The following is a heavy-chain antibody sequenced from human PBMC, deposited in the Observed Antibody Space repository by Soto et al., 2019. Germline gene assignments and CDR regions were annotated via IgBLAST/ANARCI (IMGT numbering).Heavy chain of an antibody. V-gene: IGHV3-23*01. Sequence: GGSLRLSCAASGFTFSSYAMTWVRRAPGKGLEWVSLITGGGGTYYADSVKGRFTISRDNSKNTLYLQMNSLRVEDTAIYYCAKAAGSTWGTEHFQHWGQGTLVTVSS. J-gene: IGHJ1*01. CDR3: AKAAGSTWGTEHFQH. D-gene: IGHD6-13*01. CDR2: ITGGGGT. CDR1: GFTFSSYA.